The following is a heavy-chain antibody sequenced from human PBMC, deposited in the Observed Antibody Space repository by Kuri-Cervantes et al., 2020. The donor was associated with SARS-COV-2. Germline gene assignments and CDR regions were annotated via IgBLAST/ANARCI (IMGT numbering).Heavy chain of an antibody. CDR2: ISGSSGST. J-gene: IGHJ6*02. CDR3: AKADWANYYYYYGMDV. Sequence: GESLKISCAASGFTFSSYAMSWVRQAPGKGLEWVSAISGSSGSTYYADSVKGRFTISRDNSKNTLYLQMNSLRAEDTAVYYCAKADWANYYYYYGMDVWGQGTTVTVSS. V-gene: IGHV3-23*01. CDR1: GFTFSSYA. D-gene: IGHD3-9*01.